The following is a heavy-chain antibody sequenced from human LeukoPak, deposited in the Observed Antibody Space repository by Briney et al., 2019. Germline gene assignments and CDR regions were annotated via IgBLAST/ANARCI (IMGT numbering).Heavy chain of an antibody. CDR1: GYTFTNHD. D-gene: IGHD5-18*01. Sequence: GASVKVSCKASGYTFTNHDINWVRQASGQGLEWMGWMNPKSGNTGYLQKFQGRVTMTSDTSMSTAFMELSSLTSEDTAVYYCARGVNSQGTAMVLFDSWGQGSLVTVSA. V-gene: IGHV1-8*01. CDR2: MNPKSGNT. J-gene: IGHJ4*02. CDR3: ARGVNSQGTAMVLFDS.